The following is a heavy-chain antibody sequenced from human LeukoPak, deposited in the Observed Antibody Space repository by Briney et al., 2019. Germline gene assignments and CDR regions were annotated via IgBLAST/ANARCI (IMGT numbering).Heavy chain of an antibody. Sequence: SQTLSLTCTVSGGSISSYYWSWIRQPPGKQLEGIGHIYYSGSTNYNPSLKPRVTISVDTSKNQFSLKLSSVTAADTAVYYCASRSSIWSGYQDTLYYFDSWGQGTLVSVSS. CDR1: GGSISSYY. D-gene: IGHD3-3*01. CDR3: ASRSSIWSGYQDTLYYFDS. V-gene: IGHV4-59*01. CDR2: IYYSGST. J-gene: IGHJ4*02.